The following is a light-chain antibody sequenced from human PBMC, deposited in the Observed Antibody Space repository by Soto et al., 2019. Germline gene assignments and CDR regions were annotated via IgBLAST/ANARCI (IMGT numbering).Light chain of an antibody. J-gene: IGLJ1*01. CDR3: CSFAGSSTYV. CDR1: SRDVGSYNL. CDR2: EGT. V-gene: IGLV2-23*01. Sequence: LTQPASVPGSPGQSITISCTGTSRDVGSYNLVSWYQQHPGNAPQLIIYEGTKRPSGVSYRFSGSKSGNTASLTISGLQEEDDGDYHCCSFAGSSTYVFGTGTKVTVL.